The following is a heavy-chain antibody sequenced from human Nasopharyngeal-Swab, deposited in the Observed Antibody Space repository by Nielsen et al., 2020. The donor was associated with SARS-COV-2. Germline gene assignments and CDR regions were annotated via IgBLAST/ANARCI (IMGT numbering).Heavy chain of an antibody. CDR3: ARVSGQLVLIDY. CDR1: GGSISSGGHY. Sequence: SETLSLTCTVSGGSISSGGHYWSWIRQHPGKGLEWIGYIYYSGSTYYNPSLKSRVTISVDTSKNQFSLKLSSMTAADTVVYYCARVSGQLVLIDYWGQGTLVTVSS. D-gene: IGHD6-6*01. CDR2: IYYSGST. J-gene: IGHJ4*02. V-gene: IGHV4-31*03.